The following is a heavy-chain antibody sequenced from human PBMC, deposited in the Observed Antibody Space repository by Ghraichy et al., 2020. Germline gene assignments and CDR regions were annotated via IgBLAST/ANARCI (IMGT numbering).Heavy chain of an antibody. CDR1: GFTFDDYA. CDR2: ISWNSGSI. D-gene: IGHD3-22*01. Sequence: LRLSCAASGFTFDDYAMHWVRQAPGKGLEWVSGISWNSGSIGYADSVKGRFTISRDNAKNSLYLQMNSLRAEDTALYYCAKGTYYYDSSGPPGDYWGQGTLVTVSS. V-gene: IGHV3-9*01. CDR3: AKGTYYYDSSGPPGDY. J-gene: IGHJ4*02.